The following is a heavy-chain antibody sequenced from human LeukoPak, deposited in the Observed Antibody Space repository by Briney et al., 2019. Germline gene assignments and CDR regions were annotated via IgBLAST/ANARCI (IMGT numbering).Heavy chain of an antibody. Sequence: KTSETLSLTCTVSGGSISSNYWSWIRQPPGKGLEWIGYIYYSGSTKYNPSLKSRVTISVDTSKNQFSLKLNSVTAADTAVYFCSRGGDGYNYFAYWGQGTLVTVSS. V-gene: IGHV4-59*01. D-gene: IGHD5-24*01. CDR1: GGSISSNY. J-gene: IGHJ4*02. CDR3: SRGGDGYNYFAY. CDR2: IYYSGST.